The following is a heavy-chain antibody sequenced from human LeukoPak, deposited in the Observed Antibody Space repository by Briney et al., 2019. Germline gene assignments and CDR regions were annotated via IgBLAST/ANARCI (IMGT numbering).Heavy chain of an antibody. CDR1: GFTVSSNY. D-gene: IGHD5-24*01. CDR2: IYSGGST. CDR3: ARVPRDGYNRPQDY. J-gene: IGHJ4*02. V-gene: IGHV3-66*01. Sequence: GGSLRLSCAASGFTVSSNYMSWVRQAPGKGLEWVSVIYSGGSTYYADSVKGRFTISRDNSKNTLYLQMNSLRAEDTAVYYCARVPRDGYNRPQDYWGQGTLVTVSS.